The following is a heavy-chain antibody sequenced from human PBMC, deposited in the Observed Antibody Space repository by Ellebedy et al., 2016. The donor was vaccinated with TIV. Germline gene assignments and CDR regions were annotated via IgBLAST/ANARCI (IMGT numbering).Heavy chain of an antibody. CDR1: GFSFRTYA. CDR2: INDSGSTK. J-gene: IGHJ6*01. CDR3: AKSMFYYFYAMDV. V-gene: IGHV3-23*01. D-gene: IGHD3-22*01. Sequence: PGGSLRLSCAASGFSFRTYAMTWVRQAPGKGLEWVATINDSGSTKNYADSVKGRFTISRDNAEKMVYLQMNSLRSDETAVYFCAKSMFYYFYAMDVWGQGTTVTVSS.